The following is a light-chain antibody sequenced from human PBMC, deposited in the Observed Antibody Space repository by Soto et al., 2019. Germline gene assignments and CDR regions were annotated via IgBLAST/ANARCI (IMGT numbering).Light chain of an antibody. CDR3: SSYTSKNTRV. V-gene: IGLV2-14*01. Sequence: QSALTQPASVSGSPGQSITISCTGTSRDVGGYNYVSWYQQHPGKAPKLMIYEVSHRPSGVSNRFSGSKSANTASLTISVLQAEDEADYYCSSYTSKNTRVFGGGTKLTVL. J-gene: IGLJ3*02. CDR1: SRDVGGYNY. CDR2: EVS.